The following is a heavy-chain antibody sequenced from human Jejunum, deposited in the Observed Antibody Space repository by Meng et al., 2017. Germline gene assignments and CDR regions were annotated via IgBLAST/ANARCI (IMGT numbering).Heavy chain of an antibody. CDR1: GSKFSSHS. CDR2: ITSSSRYI. Sequence: GASLKISCAASGSKFSSHSMDWLRQAPGKGLEWVATITSSSRYIEYADSVKGRFTVSREYAKNSMFLQMDSLSAEDTAVYYCARDDPSTYCTSASCYGSLDYWGQGTLVTVSS. D-gene: IGHD2-2*01. V-gene: IGHV3-21*01. CDR3: ARDDPSTYCTSASCYGSLDY. J-gene: IGHJ4*02.